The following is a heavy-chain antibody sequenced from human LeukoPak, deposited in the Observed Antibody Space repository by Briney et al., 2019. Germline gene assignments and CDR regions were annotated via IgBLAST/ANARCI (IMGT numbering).Heavy chain of an antibody. CDR3: ARPRSYPYYDFWSGYYSPYYYYGMDV. CDR1: GFTFSSYA. D-gene: IGHD3-3*01. CDR2: ISSSSSYI. V-gene: IGHV3-21*01. Sequence: PGGSLRLSCAASGFTFSSYAMHWVRQAPGKGLEWVSSISSSSSYIYYADSVKGRFTISRDNAKNSLYLQMNSLRAEDTAVYYCARPRSYPYYDFWSGYYSPYYYYGMDVWGQGTTVTVSS. J-gene: IGHJ6*02.